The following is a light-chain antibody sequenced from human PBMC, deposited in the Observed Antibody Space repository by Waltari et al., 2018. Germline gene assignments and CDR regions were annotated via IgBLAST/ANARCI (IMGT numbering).Light chain of an antibody. V-gene: IGKV1-33*01. J-gene: IGKJ4*01. Sequence: DIQMTQSPSSLSASVGDRVTITCQASQDISNYLNWYQYKPGKAPKFLIYDVSNLETGGPSRFSGSGSGTDFSFTIISLQPEDIATYYCQHYDNLPLTFGGGTKVEIK. CDR1: QDISNY. CDR2: DVS. CDR3: QHYDNLPLT.